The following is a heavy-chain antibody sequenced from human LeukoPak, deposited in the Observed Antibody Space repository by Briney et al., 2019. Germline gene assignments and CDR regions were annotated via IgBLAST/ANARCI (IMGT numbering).Heavy chain of an antibody. Sequence: GGSLRLSCAASGFTFSSYAMSWVRQAPGKGLEWVSAISGSGGSTYYADSVKGRFTISRDNSKNTLYLQMNNLRAEDTAVYYCAKFIAAAGTGGVDYWGQGTLVTVSS. CDR3: AKFIAAAGTGGVDY. D-gene: IGHD6-13*01. V-gene: IGHV3-23*01. J-gene: IGHJ4*02. CDR1: GFTFSSYA. CDR2: ISGSGGST.